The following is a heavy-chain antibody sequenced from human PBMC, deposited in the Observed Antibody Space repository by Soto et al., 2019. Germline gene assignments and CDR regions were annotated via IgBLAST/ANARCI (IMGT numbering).Heavy chain of an antibody. V-gene: IGHV1-18*01. CDR1: GYTFASSV. J-gene: IGHJ4*02. Sequence: ASVKVSCKASGYTFASSVISWVRQAPGQGLEWMGWISAYNGNTNYAQKLQGRVTMTTDTSTSTGYMELRSLKPEDTGVYYCVKVIYDSGWYGFYFDYWGQGALVTVSS. CDR2: ISAYNGNT. D-gene: IGHD6-19*01. CDR3: VKVIYDSGWYGFYFDY.